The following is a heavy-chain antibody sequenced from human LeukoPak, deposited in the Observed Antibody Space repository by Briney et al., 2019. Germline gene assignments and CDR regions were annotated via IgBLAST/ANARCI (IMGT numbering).Heavy chain of an antibody. Sequence: PGGSLRLSCAASGXTFSSYSMNWVRQAPGKGLEWVATMTRSSAIFYADSVKGRFTISRDNAKNSVYLQMNSLRDEDTAVYSCARAQTMFWEFDGFDIWGRGTKVTVSS. J-gene: IGHJ3*02. CDR1: GXTFSSYS. V-gene: IGHV3-48*02. CDR2: MTRSSAI. D-gene: IGHD3-10*02. CDR3: ARAQTMFWEFDGFDI.